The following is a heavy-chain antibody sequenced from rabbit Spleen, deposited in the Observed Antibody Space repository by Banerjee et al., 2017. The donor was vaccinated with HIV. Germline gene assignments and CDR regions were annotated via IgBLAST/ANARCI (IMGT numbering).Heavy chain of an antibody. J-gene: IGHJ4*01. CDR1: GFSFTDRDV. D-gene: IGHD1-1*01. CDR2: IGSNTDNT. Sequence: QEHLVESGGGLVQPGGSLTLSCKASGFSFTDRDVMCWVRQAPGKGLEWIGCIGSNTDNTVYATWAKGRFALSRTSSTTVDLKMTSLTAADTATYFCARDLADVIGWNFYLWGPGTLVTVS. V-gene: IGHV1S45*01. CDR3: ARDLADVIGWNFYL.